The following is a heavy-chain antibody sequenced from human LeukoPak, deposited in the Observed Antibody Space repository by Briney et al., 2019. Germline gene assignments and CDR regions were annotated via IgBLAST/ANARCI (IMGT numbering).Heavy chain of an antibody. J-gene: IGHJ4*02. CDR3: ASHGWASVPGRGYSSSWYPTLSFDY. CDR1: GGSISSYY. D-gene: IGHD6-13*01. V-gene: IGHV4-4*09. Sequence: SETLSLTCTVSGGSISSYYWSWIRQPPGKGLEWIGYIYTSGSTNYNPSLKSRVTISVDTSKNQFSLKLSSVTAADTALYYCASHGWASVPGRGYSSSWYPTLSFDYWGQGTLVTVSS. CDR2: IYTSGST.